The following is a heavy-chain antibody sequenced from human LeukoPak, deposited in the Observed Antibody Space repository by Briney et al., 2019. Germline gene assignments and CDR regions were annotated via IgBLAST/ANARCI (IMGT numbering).Heavy chain of an antibody. J-gene: IGHJ1*01. V-gene: IGHV1-2*02. CDR1: GYTLTELS. CDR2: INPNSGGT. Sequence: ASVKVSCKVSGYTLTELSMHWVRQAPGQGLEWMGWINPNSGGTNYAQKFQGRVTMTRDTSISTAYMELSRLRSDDTAVYYCARLYSSSSTYFQHWGQGTLVTVSS. CDR3: ARLYSSSSTYFQH. D-gene: IGHD6-6*01.